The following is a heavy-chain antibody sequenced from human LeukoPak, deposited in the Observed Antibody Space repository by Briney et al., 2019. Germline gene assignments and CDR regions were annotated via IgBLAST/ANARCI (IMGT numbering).Heavy chain of an antibody. V-gene: IGHV1-2*02. CDR3: ARTLTTVTTRARTDFDY. J-gene: IGHJ4*02. Sequence: ASVKVSCKASGYTFTGYYMHWVRQAPGQGLEWMRWINPNSGGTNYAQEFQGRVTMTRDTSISTAYMELSRLRSDDTAVYYCARTLTTVTTRARTDFDYWGQGTLVTVSS. CDR2: INPNSGGT. CDR1: GYTFTGYY. D-gene: IGHD4-17*01.